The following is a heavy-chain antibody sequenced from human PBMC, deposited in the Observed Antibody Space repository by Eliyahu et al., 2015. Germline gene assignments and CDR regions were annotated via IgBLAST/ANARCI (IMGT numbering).Heavy chain of an antibody. D-gene: IGHD2-2*01. J-gene: IGHJ6*03. Sequence: QVQLQQWGAGLLKPSETLSXXCXVYGGSFXGYYWSWIRQPPGKGLEWIGEINHSGSTNYNPSLKSRVTISVDTSKNQFSLKLSSVTAADTAVYYCAYCSSTSCYLYYYMDVWGKGTTVTVSS. V-gene: IGHV4-34*01. CDR3: AYCSSTSCYLYYYMDV. CDR2: INHSGST. CDR1: GGSFXGYY.